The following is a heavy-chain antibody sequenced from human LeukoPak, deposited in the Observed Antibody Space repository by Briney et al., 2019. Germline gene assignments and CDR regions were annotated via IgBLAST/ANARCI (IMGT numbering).Heavy chain of an antibody. D-gene: IGHD6-19*01. Sequence: ASVKVSCKASGYTFTGYYMHWVRQAPGQGPEWMGWINPNSGGTNYAQKFQGRVTMTRDTSISTAYMEQSRLRSDDTAVYYCARERMAGSSSSFYYYYGMDVWGQGTTVTVSS. V-gene: IGHV1-2*02. CDR2: INPNSGGT. CDR1: GYTFTGYY. CDR3: ARERMAGSSSSFYYYYGMDV. J-gene: IGHJ6*02.